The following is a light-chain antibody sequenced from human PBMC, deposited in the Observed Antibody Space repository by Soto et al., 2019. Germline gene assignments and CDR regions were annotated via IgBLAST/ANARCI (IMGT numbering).Light chain of an antibody. CDR1: QSFSGW. CDR3: QQSYSNRET. V-gene: IGKV1-39*01. Sequence: DIERTQSPSSLAAYVGDRVTMTCRASQSFSGWLAWYQQKPGKAPKLLIYAASSLQSGVPSRFSGSGSGTDFTPTISSLQPEDFATYYCQQSYSNRETFGQGTKVDI. CDR2: AAS. J-gene: IGKJ1*01.